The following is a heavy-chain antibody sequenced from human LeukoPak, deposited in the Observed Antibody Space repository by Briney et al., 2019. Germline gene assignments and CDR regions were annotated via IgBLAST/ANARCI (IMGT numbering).Heavy chain of an antibody. CDR1: GFTFSSYA. Sequence: PGGSLRLSCAASGFTFSSYAMHWVRQAPGKGLEWVAVISYDGSNRYYADSVKGRFTISRDNSKNTLYLQMNRLRAEDTAVYYCNVDTAMVTYWGQGTLVTVSS. D-gene: IGHD5-18*01. V-gene: IGHV3-30*04. J-gene: IGHJ4*02. CDR2: ISYDGSNR. CDR3: NVDTAMVTY.